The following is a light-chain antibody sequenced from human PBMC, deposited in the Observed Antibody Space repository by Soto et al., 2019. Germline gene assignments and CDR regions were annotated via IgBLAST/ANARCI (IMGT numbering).Light chain of an antibody. Sequence: EIVLTQSPGTLPLSPGERATLSCSASQSVSKNFLAWYQQKPGQAPRLLISGASNRATGIPDRFSGSGSGTDFSLTIARLEPEDLAVYFCQQYGSSPTTFGGGTNVAIK. CDR2: GAS. CDR1: QSVSKNF. CDR3: QQYGSSPTT. V-gene: IGKV3-20*01. J-gene: IGKJ4*01.